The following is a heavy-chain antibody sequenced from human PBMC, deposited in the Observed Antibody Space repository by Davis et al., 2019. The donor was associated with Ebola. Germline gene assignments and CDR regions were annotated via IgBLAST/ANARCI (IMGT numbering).Heavy chain of an antibody. J-gene: IGHJ4*02. CDR1: GFSFSGYD. CDR3: AKLWSLGVDY. D-gene: IGHD3-10*01. V-gene: IGHV3-23*01. Sequence: GESLKISCAASGFSFSGYDMSWVRQAPGKGLEWVSLISGIGGSGVNKYYADSVKGRFIISRDNSNNTLYLQMNSLRAEDTAVYYCAKLWSLGVDYWGQGTLVTVSS. CDR2: ISGIGGSGVNK.